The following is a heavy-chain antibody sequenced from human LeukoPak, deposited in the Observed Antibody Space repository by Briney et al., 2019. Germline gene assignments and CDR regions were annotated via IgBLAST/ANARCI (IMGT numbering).Heavy chain of an antibody. CDR2: INNDGGGS. CDR1: GFTFSNYA. D-gene: IGHD2-15*01. Sequence: PGGSLRLSRQASGFTFSNYAMSWVRQAPGKGLEWVSSINNDGGGSFFADSVKGRFTISRDDSRSVVYLQMNSLSAEDTAVYYCARSGVATCHYWGQGILVTVSS. CDR3: ARSGVATCHY. V-gene: IGHV3-23*01. J-gene: IGHJ4*02.